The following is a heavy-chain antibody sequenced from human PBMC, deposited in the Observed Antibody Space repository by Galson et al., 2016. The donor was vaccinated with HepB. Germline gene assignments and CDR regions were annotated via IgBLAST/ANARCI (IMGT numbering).Heavy chain of an antibody. J-gene: IGHJ4*02. CDR3: ARDGSPTEPTFDH. Sequence: SVKVSCKASGYTFTSYYIHWLRQAPGQGLEWVGIINPSGGNTGYAQKFQGRVTMTRDTSTSTVFMELRSLRSEDMALYYCARDGSPTEPTFDHWGQGALVTVSS. D-gene: IGHD1-26*01. CDR2: INPSGGNT. V-gene: IGHV1-46*01. CDR1: GYTFTSYY.